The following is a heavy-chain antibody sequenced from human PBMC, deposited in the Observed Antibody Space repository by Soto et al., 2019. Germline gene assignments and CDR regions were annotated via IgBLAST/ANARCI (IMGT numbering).Heavy chain of an antibody. D-gene: IGHD6-19*01. CDR2: ISSSSSTI. J-gene: IGHJ4*02. CDR1: GFTFSSYS. V-gene: IGHV3-48*01. CDR3: ARVSPGQWLPNFDY. Sequence: GGSLRLSCAASGFTFSSYSMNWVRQAPGKGLEWVSYISSSSSTIYYADSVKGRFTISRDNAKNSLYLQMNSLRAEDTAVYYCARVSPGQWLPNFDYWGQGTLVTVSS.